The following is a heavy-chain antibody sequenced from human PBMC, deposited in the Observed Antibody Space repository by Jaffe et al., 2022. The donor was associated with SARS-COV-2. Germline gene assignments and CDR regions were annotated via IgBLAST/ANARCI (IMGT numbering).Heavy chain of an antibody. CDR1: GGAFSNYA. V-gene: IGHV1-69*01. CDR3: VRNRDFLEYNWFDS. J-gene: IGHJ5*01. D-gene: IGHD3-3*01. Sequence: QVQLLQSGTEVKKPGSSVNVSCKTSGGAFSNYAIIWVRQAPGKGLEWMGGIIPIFRTSNPAQRFQDRVTITADESTTTAYMELRGLRSEDTAVYYCVRNRDFLEYNWFDSWGQGTLVTVSS. CDR2: IIPIFRTS.